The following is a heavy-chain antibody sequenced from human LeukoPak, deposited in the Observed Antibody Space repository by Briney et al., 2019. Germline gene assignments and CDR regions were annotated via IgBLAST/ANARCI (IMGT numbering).Heavy chain of an antibody. Sequence: GGSLRLSCAASGFTFSNYGMRWVRQAPGKGLEWVSAISGSGGSTYYADSVKGRFTISRDNSKNTLYLQMNSLRAEDTAVYYCANGAAASSGYWGQGTLVTVSS. J-gene: IGHJ4*02. V-gene: IGHV3-23*01. D-gene: IGHD6-13*01. CDR3: ANGAAASSGY. CDR2: ISGSGGST. CDR1: GFTFSNYG.